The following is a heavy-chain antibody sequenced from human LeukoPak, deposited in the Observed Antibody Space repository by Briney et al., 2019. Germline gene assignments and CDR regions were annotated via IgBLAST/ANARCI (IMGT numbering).Heavy chain of an antibody. CDR1: GLTVSSNY. CDR3: ARRYCSTCPTGHAFDL. CDR2: IYNGDMT. D-gene: IGHD2-2*01. Sequence: GGSLRLSCAASGLTVSSNYMSWVRQAPGKGLEWLSVIYNGDMTYYADSVKGRFTISRDNSKNTLYLQLNSLRAEDTAVYYCARRYCSTCPTGHAFDLWGQGTMVTVSS. V-gene: IGHV3-66*01. J-gene: IGHJ3*01.